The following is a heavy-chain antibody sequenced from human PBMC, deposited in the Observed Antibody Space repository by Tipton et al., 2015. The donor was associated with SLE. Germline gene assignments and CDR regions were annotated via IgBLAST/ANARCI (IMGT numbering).Heavy chain of an antibody. V-gene: IGHV4-39*01. Sequence: TLSLTCTVSGDSISSGGYYWTWIRQHPGKGLEWIGNIYSTGSTNYNPSLRSRVTISVDTSKNQFSLKLSSVTAADTAVYYCARHDGGDYSPQGYWGQGTLVPVSS. CDR3: ARHDGGDYSPQGY. D-gene: IGHD4-11*01. CDR2: IYSTGST. J-gene: IGHJ4*02. CDR1: GDSISSGGYY.